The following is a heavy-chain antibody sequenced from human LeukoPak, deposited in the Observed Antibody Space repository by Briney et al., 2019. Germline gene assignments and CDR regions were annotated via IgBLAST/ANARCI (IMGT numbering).Heavy chain of an antibody. CDR1: GGSISSYY. Sequence: SETLSLTCTVSGGSISSYYWSWIRQPPGKGLEWIGYIYHSGSTYYNPSLKSRVTISVDRSKNQFSLKLSSVTAADTAVYYCASTTDYGSGSYYPWGQGTLVTVSS. J-gene: IGHJ5*02. V-gene: IGHV4-59*12. D-gene: IGHD3-10*01. CDR2: IYHSGST. CDR3: ASTTDYGSGSYYP.